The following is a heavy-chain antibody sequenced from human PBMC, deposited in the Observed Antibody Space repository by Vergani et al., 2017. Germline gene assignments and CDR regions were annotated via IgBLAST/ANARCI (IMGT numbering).Heavy chain of an antibody. CDR3: AIEGCSGGSCYSYYYGMDV. D-gene: IGHD2-15*01. Sequence: QVQLVQSGAEVKKPGSSVKVSCKASGGTFSSYTISWVRQAPGQGLEWMGRIIPILGIANYAQKFQGRVTITADKSTSTAYMELSSLRSEDTAVYYCAIEGCSGGSCYSYYYGMDVWGQGTTVTVSS. CDR1: GGTFSSYT. CDR2: IIPILGIA. V-gene: IGHV1-69*08. J-gene: IGHJ6*02.